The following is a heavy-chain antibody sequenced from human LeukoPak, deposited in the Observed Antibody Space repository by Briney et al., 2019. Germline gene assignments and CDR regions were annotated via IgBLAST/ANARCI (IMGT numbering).Heavy chain of an antibody. CDR2: IYYSGST. Sequence: PSETLSLTCTVSGGSISSYYWSWIRQPPGKGLEWIGSIYYSGSTYYNPSLKSRVTISVDTSKNHFSLKLRSVTAADTAVYFCARRITGTTSDSFDYWGQGTLVTVSS. D-gene: IGHD1-20*01. CDR1: GGSISSYY. CDR3: ARRITGTTSDSFDY. V-gene: IGHV4-59*05. J-gene: IGHJ4*02.